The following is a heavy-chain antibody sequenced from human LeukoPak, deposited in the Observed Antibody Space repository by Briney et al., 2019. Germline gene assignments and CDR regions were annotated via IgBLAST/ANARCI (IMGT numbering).Heavy chain of an antibody. J-gene: IGHJ5*02. CDR3: ARGVTSAILRYFDWLLRYWFDP. D-gene: IGHD3-9*01. CDR1: GYTFTSYD. V-gene: IGHV1-8*01. Sequence: ASVKVSCKASGYTFTSYDINWVRQATGQGLEWMGWMNPNSGNTGYAQKFQGRVTMTRNTSISTAYMELSSLRSEDTAVYYCARGVTSAILRYFDWLLRYWFDPWGQGTLVTVSS. CDR2: MNPNSGNT.